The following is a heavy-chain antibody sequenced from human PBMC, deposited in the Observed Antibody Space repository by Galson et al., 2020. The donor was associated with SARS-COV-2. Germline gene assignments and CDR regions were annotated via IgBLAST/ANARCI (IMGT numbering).Heavy chain of an antibody. J-gene: IGHJ4*02. CDR3: VKDLGCSSTSCYSYFDY. CDR2: ISSNGGST. CDR1: GFTFSSYA. V-gene: IGHV3-64D*06. Sequence: GESLKISCSASGFTFSSYAMHWVRQAPGKGLEYVSAISSNGGSTYYADSVKGRFTISRDNSKNTLYLQMSSLRAEDTAVYYCVKDLGCSSTSCYSYFDYWGQGTLVTVSS. D-gene: IGHD2-2*01.